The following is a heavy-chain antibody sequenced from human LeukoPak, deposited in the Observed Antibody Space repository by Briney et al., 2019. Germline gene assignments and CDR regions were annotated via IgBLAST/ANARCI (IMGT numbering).Heavy chain of an antibody. J-gene: IGHJ4*02. V-gene: IGHV3-30*01. D-gene: IGHD3-3*01. CDR3: ARPLQFTYSFWSGPIDY. CDR2: ISYDGNNK. CDR1: GFTFSSYA. Sequence: PGRSLRLSCAASGFTFSSYAMHWVRQAPGKGLEWVAVISYDGNNKYYADSVKGRFTISRDNSRNTLYLQMNSLRAEDTAVYYCARPLQFTYSFWSGPIDYWGQGTLVTVSS.